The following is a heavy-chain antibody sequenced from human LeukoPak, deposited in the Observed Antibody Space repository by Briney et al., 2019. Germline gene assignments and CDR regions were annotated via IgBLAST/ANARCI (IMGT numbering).Heavy chain of an antibody. CDR1: GGTFSSYA. Sequence: SVKVSCKASGGTFSSYAISWVRQAPGQGLERMGGIIPIFGTANYAQKFQGRVTITADKSTSTAYMELSSLRSEDTAVYYCASDTSGYCSGGSCYYRWGQGTLVTVSS. CDR2: IIPIFGTA. J-gene: IGHJ4*02. V-gene: IGHV1-69*06. CDR3: ASDTSGYCSGGSCYYR. D-gene: IGHD2-15*01.